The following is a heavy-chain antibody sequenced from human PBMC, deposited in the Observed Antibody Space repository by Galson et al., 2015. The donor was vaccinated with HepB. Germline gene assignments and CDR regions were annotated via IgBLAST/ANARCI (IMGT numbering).Heavy chain of an antibody. J-gene: IGHJ3*02. CDR3: ARGHMRGEVAGTRAITRFEGIDI. V-gene: IGHV1-69*06. Sequence: SVKVSCKASGYTFASAGISWVRQAPGQGLEWMGGVIPISGTTNYAQKFQGRVTITADKFTSTAYMELSSLRSEDTAVYYCARGHMRGEVAGTRAITRFEGIDIWGQGTMVTISS. CDR1: GYTFASAG. CDR2: VIPISGTT. D-gene: IGHD6-19*01.